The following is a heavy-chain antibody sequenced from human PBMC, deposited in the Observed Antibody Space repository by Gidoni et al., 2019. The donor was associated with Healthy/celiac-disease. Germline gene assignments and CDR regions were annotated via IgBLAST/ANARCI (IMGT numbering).Heavy chain of an antibody. CDR2: ISYDGSNK. V-gene: IGHV3-30-3*01. D-gene: IGHD4-4*01. J-gene: IGHJ4*02. CDR1: GFTFRSYA. Sequence: GRSLRLSCAASGFTFRSYAMHWVRQAPGKGLEWVAVISYDGSNKYYADSVKGRFTISRDNSKNTLYLQMNSLRAEDTAVYYCARDQSVAGNSGDYWGQGTLVTVSS. CDR3: ARDQSVAGNSGDY.